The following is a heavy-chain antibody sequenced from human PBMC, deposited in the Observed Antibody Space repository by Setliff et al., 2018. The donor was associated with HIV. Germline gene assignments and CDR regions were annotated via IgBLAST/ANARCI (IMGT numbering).Heavy chain of an antibody. CDR3: AREAVDDYARYFDY. D-gene: IGHD4-17*01. J-gene: IGHJ4*02. CDR1: GFDLGDYA. V-gene: IGHV3-49*04. CDR2: IRSEDYGGTS. Sequence: PGGSLRLSCAGVGFDLGDYAVTWVRQAPGKGLEWVSFIRSEDYGGTSAFAASVKGRFTISRDDRRGIAYLEMNSLQTEDTAVYYCAREAVDDYARYFDYWGQGSLVTVSS.